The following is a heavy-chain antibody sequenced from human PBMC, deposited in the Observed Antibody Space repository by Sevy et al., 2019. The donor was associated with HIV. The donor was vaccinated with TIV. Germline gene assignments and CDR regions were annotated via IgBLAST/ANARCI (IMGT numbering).Heavy chain of an antibody. CDR2: IYYNGHI. D-gene: IGHD1-26*01. V-gene: IGHV4-59*08. CDR1: GGSITSLY. CDR3: AGENAWGRGYS. J-gene: IGHJ4*02. Sequence: SETLSLTCTVSGGSITSLYWNWIRQPPGKGLEWIANIYYNGHINYNPSLKCRVTLALDTSKNQFSLRLGSLTAADTAMYYCAGENAWGRGYSWGQGTLVTVSS.